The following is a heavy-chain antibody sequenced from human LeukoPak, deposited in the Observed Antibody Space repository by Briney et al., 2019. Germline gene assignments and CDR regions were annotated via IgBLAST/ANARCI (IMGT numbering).Heavy chain of an antibody. CDR1: GYTFTGYY. CDR3: ARGDYASGSFDY. CDR2: INPNSDGT. J-gene: IGHJ4*02. D-gene: IGHD3-10*01. Sequence: ASVKVSCKASGYTFTGYYIHWVRQAPGQGLGWMGWINPNSDGTNYAQKFRGRVTMTRDTSISTAYMELSRLTSDDTAVYYCARGDYASGSFDYWGQGTLVTVSS. V-gene: IGHV1-2*02.